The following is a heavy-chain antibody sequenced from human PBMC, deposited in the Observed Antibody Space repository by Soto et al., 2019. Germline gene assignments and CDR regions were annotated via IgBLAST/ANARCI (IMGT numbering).Heavy chain of an antibody. Sequence: GGSLRLSCAASGFTFSSYAMSWVRQAPWKGLEWVSAISGSGGSTYYADSVKGRFTISRDNSKNTLYLQMNSLRAEDTAVYYCAKEGYYDILTGYYEYYFDYWGQGTLVTVSS. CDR2: ISGSGGST. CDR1: GFTFSSYA. J-gene: IGHJ4*02. CDR3: AKEGYYDILTGYYEYYFDY. D-gene: IGHD3-9*01. V-gene: IGHV3-23*01.